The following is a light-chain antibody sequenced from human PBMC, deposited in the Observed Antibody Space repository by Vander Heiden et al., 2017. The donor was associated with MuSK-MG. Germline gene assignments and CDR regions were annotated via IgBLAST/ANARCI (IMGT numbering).Light chain of an antibody. CDR3: QKSYSTPWT. J-gene: IGKJ1*01. CDR2: DAS. CDR1: QSISSS. Sequence: DIQMTQSPSSLSASVGDRVTITCRASQSISSSLNWYQQKPGKAPKLLIYDASSLQRGVPSRFSGSGSGTDFTLTIRRLQPEDIATYYCQKSYSTPWTFGQGTKVEIK. V-gene: IGKV1-39*01.